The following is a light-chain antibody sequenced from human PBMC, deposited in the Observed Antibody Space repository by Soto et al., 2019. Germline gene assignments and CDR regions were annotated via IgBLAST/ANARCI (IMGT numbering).Light chain of an antibody. J-gene: IGKJ1*01. V-gene: IGKV1-5*01. CDR2: AAS. CDR1: QSISSW. CDR3: QQYNSYPWT. Sequence: IRMTQSPSSLSASTGDRDTITCRASQSISSWLAWYQQTPGKAPKRLIYAASSLQSGVPSRFSGSGSGTEFTLTISSLQPDDFATYYCQQYNSYPWTFGQGTKGDIK.